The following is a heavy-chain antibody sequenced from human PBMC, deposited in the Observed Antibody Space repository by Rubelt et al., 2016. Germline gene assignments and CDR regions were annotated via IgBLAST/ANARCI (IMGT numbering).Heavy chain of an antibody. CDR3: ARGRFLEWLPPDY. V-gene: IGHV4-39*01. Sequence: QLQLQESGPGLVKPSETLSLTCTVSGGSISSSSYYWGWIRQPHGQGLDLIGSIYYRGSTYDTPSLNCRVTISVDTSKNQFSLKLSSVTAADTAVYYCARGRFLEWLPPDYWGQGTLVTVSS. CDR2: IYYRGST. J-gene: IGHJ4*02. D-gene: IGHD3-3*01. CDR1: GGSISSSSYY.